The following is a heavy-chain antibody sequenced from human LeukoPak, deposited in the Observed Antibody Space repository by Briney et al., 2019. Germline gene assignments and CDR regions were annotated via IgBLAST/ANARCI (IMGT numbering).Heavy chain of an antibody. CDR2: IKQDGSEK. Sequence: PGGSLRLSCAASGFTFSSYWMSWVRQAPGKGLEWVANIKQDGSEKYYVDSVKGRFTISRDNAKNSLYLQMNSLRAEDTAVYYCARAPRVYGSGITGWGQGTLVTVSS. J-gene: IGHJ4*02. V-gene: IGHV3-7*04. D-gene: IGHD3-10*01. CDR1: GFTFSSYW. CDR3: ARAPRVYGSGITG.